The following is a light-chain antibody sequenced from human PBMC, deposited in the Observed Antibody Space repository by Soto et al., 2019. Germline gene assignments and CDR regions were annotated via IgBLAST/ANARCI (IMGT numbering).Light chain of an antibody. CDR3: SSYTNSNILHYV. J-gene: IGLJ1*01. V-gene: IGLV2-14*01. Sequence: QSVLTQPPSAAGSPGQSVTISCTGTSTDVGGYNYVSWYQQYPGKAPKLIIYEVSNRPSGVSNRLSGSKSGNTASLTISGLQAEDEGDYYCSSYTNSNILHYVFGTGTKVTVL. CDR2: EVS. CDR1: STDVGGYNY.